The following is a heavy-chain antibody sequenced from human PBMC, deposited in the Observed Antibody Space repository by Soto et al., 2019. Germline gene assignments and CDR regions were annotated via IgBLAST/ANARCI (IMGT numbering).Heavy chain of an antibody. V-gene: IGHV1-2*04. CDR2: MNPNSGGT. Sequence: QVQLVQSGAEVKKPGASVKVSCKASGYTFTSYDINWVRQATGQGLEWMGWMNPNSGGTNYAQKFQGWVTMTRDTSISTAYMELSRLRSDDTAVYYCARGPHCSSTSCFWYFDLWGRGTLVTVSS. CDR1: GYTFTSYD. D-gene: IGHD2-2*01. J-gene: IGHJ2*01. CDR3: ARGPHCSSTSCFWYFDL.